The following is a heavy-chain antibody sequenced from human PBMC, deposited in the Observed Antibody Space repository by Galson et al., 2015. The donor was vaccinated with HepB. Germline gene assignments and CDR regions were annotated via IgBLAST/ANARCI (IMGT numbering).Heavy chain of an antibody. CDR3: AKGQYSNYETSMDV. CDR2: ISWNSGSI. D-gene: IGHD4-11*01. CDR1: GFTFDDYA. J-gene: IGHJ6*03. V-gene: IGHV3-9*01. Sequence: SLRLSCAASGFTFDDYAMHWVRQAPGKGLEWVSGISWNSGSIGYADSVKGRFTISRDNAKNSLYLQMNSLRAEDTALYYCAKGQYSNYETSMDVWGKGTTVTVSS.